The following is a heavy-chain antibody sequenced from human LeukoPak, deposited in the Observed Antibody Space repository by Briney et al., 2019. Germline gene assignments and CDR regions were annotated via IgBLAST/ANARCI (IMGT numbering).Heavy chain of an antibody. CDR1: GGTFYSYA. V-gene: IGHV1-69*01. J-gene: IGHJ6*02. CDR3: ARVRRWGYSSGWSLTYYYGMDV. Sequence: ASVKVCCKASGGTFYSYAIRWMRQAPGQGLEWMGGTIPIYGTANYAQKFQGRVTITADESTSTAYMELSSLRSEDTAVYYCARVRRWGYSSGWSLTYYYGMDVWGQGTTVTVSS. CDR2: TIPIYGTA. D-gene: IGHD6-19*01.